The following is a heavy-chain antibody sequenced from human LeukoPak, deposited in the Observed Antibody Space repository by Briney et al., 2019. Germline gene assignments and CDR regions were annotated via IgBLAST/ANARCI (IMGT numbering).Heavy chain of an antibody. J-gene: IGHJ3*02. V-gene: IGHV3-7*01. CDR2: IKEDGSDK. CDR1: GFKFSNYW. D-gene: IGHD1-14*01. Sequence: GGSLRLSCVASGFKFSNYWMGWVRQAPGKGQEWVGNIKEDGSDKYYVDSVKGRFTISRDNAKNSVYLQINSLTAYDTATYYCAKSQVLPQDVFNMWGQGTMVTVSS. CDR3: AKSQVLPQDVFNM.